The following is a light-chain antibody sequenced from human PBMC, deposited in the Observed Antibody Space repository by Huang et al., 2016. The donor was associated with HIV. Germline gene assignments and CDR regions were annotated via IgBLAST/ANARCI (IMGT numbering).Light chain of an antibody. CDR3: LQDYNYPLT. Sequence: AIQMTQSPSSMSASVGDRVTITCRASKDILEGLGWYQQKPGKAPELLIYAASNLQCGIPSRFSGGGSGTDFTLTISSLQPEDFATYYCLQDYNYPLTFGGGTKVEIK. J-gene: IGKJ4*01. V-gene: IGKV1-6*01. CDR1: KDILEG. CDR2: AAS.